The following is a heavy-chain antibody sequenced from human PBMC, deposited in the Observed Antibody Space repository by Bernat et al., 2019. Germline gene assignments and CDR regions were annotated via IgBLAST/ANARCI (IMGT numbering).Heavy chain of an antibody. CDR1: GFTFSSQW. Sequence: EVQVVESGGGLVQPGGSLRLSCRGSGFTFSSQWMSWVRQAPGKGLEWVANIKQDGSEKYYVDSVKGRFTISRDNAKNSLYLQMNSLRAEDTAVYYCARVAAGPYYYYYYMDVWGKGTTVTVSS. V-gene: IGHV3-7*01. J-gene: IGHJ6*03. D-gene: IGHD6-13*01. CDR3: ARVAAGPYYYYYYMDV. CDR2: IKQDGSEK.